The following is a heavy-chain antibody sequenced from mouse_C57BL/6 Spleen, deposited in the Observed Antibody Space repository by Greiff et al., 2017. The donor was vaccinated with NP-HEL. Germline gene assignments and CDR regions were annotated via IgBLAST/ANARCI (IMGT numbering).Heavy chain of an antibody. J-gene: IGHJ4*01. D-gene: IGHD1-1*01. V-gene: IGHV14-1*01. CDR3: TSSAPYGSGMDY. Sequence: EVQLQQSGAELVRPGASVKLSCTASGFNIKDYYMHWVKQRPEQGLEWIGRIDPEDGDTEYAPKFQGKATMTADTSSNTAYLQLSSLTSEDTAVYYCTSSAPYGSGMDYWGQGTSVTVSS. CDR1: GFNIKDYY. CDR2: IDPEDGDT.